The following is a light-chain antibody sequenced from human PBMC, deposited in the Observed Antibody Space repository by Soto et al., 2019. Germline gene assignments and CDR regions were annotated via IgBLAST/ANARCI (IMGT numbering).Light chain of an antibody. Sequence: TQSPGTLSLSPVEGATLSCRACRSFTSNYLAWYRQTPGQAPKLLIYGASSRAAGVPDRFSGSGSGTDFTLTISRLEPEDFAVFYCQHYHSYPWTFGQGTKVDIK. CDR1: RSFTSNY. J-gene: IGKJ1*01. CDR3: QHYHSYPWT. V-gene: IGKV3-20*01. CDR2: GAS.